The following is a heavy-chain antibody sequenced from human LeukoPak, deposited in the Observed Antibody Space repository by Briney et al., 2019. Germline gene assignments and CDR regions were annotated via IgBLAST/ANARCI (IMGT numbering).Heavy chain of an antibody. Sequence: PSETLSLTCAVYGGSFSGYYWSWIRQPPGKGLEWIGEINHSGSTNYNPSLKSRVTISVDTSKHQFSLKLSSVTAADTAVYYCARGRRYDLWSGPLRPRNWFDPWGQGTLVTVSS. V-gene: IGHV4-34*01. CDR2: INHSGST. J-gene: IGHJ5*02. CDR3: ARGRRYDLWSGPLRPRNWFDP. CDR1: GGSFSGYY. D-gene: IGHD3-3*01.